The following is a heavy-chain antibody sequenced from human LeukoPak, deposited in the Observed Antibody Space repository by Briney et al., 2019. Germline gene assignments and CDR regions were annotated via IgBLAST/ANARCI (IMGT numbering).Heavy chain of an antibody. J-gene: IGHJ4*02. CDR1: GFTFSSYA. CDR3: AKAGDAWGYNSPLGGRFDY. V-gene: IGHV3-23*01. Sequence: GGSLRLSCAASGFTFSSYAMSWVRQAPGRGLEWVSAISGSGVSTYYADSVKGRFTISRDNSKNRLYLQMNSLRAEDTAVCYCAKAGDAWGYNSPLGGRFDYWGQGTLVTVSS. CDR2: ISGSGVST. D-gene: IGHD5-24*01.